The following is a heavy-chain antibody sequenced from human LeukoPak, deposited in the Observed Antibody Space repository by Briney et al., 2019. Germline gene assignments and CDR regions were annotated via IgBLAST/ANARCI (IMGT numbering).Heavy chain of an antibody. Sequence: GGSLRLSCAVSGFTLSRNAMTWVRQAPGKGLQWISSISVSGDATDYADSVRGRFTISRDNSKNTLYLQMNSLRTEDTAVYYCAQGGSEIYYFYHGMDVWGRGTTVTVSS. CDR2: ISVSGDAT. CDR3: AQGGSEIYYFYHGMDV. CDR1: GFTLSRNA. J-gene: IGHJ6*02. V-gene: IGHV3-23*01. D-gene: IGHD3-10*01.